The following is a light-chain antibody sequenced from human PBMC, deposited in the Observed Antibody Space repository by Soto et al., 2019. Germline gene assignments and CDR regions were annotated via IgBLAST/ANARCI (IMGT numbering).Light chain of an antibody. Sequence: QMTQSPSSVSASVGDTVTLSCQTSHGVSGWLAWYQQKPGKAPTLLIYTVSNLQSGVPSRFSGSCSGTDFSLTISNVQPEDFATYFCQQGKTFPFTFGPGTKV. CDR1: HGVSGW. CDR2: TVS. CDR3: QQGKTFPFT. V-gene: IGKV1-12*01. J-gene: IGKJ3*01.